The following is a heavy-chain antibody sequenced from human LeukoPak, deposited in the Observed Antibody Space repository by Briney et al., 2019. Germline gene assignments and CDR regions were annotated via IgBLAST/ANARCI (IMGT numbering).Heavy chain of an antibody. J-gene: IGHJ6*02. V-gene: IGHV4-39*01. CDR3: ARHPPYDTYYYFGMDV. Sequence: PSETLSLTCTVSGGSISSSSYYWGWIRQPPGKGLEWIGSIYYSGSTYYNPSLKSRVTISADTSKNQFSLKLSSVTAADTAVYYCARHPPYDTYYYFGMDVWGQGTTVTVSS. D-gene: IGHD3-22*01. CDR1: GGSISSSSYY. CDR2: IYYSGST.